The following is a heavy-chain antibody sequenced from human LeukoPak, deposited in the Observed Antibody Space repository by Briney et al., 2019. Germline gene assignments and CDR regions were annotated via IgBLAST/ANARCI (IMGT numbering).Heavy chain of an antibody. V-gene: IGHV3-23*01. CDR3: AKGDSSGYYYHRYYFDY. Sequence: GGSLRLSCAASGFTFSSYAMSWVRQAPGKGLEWVSAISGSGGSTYYADSVKGRFTISRDNSKNTLYLQMNSLRAEDTTVYYCAKGDSSGYYYHRYYFDYWGQGTLVTVSS. J-gene: IGHJ4*02. D-gene: IGHD3-22*01. CDR2: ISGSGGST. CDR1: GFTFSSYA.